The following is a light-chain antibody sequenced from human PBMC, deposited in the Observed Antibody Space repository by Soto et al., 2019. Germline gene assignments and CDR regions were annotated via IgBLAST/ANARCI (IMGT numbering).Light chain of an antibody. CDR3: QSYDSSLSGSV. Sequence: QSVLAQPPSVSGAPGQRVTISCTGSSSNIGAGYDVHWYKQVPGAAPRLFIFANTNRPSGVPDRISGSKTGTSASLAISGLQAEDEADYSCQSYDSSLSGSVFGGGTKVTVL. CDR2: ANT. V-gene: IGLV1-40*01. CDR1: SSNIGAGYD. J-gene: IGLJ2*01.